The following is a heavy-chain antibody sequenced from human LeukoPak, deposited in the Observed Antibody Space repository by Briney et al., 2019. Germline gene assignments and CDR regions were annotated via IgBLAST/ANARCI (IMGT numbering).Heavy chain of an antibody. J-gene: IGHJ4*02. Sequence: SVKVSCKASGGTFSSYAISWVRQAPGQGLEWMGGIIPIFGTANYAQKFQGRVTITADESTSTAYMELSSLRSEDTAVYYCASPGYSSGWQSYYFDYWGQGTLVTVSS. V-gene: IGHV1-69*13. CDR3: ASPGYSSGWQSYYFDY. CDR2: IIPIFGTA. D-gene: IGHD6-19*01. CDR1: GGTFSSYA.